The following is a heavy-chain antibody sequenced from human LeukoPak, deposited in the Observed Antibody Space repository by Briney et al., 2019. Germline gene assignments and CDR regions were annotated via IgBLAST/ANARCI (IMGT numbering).Heavy chain of an antibody. CDR3: ARSKYYFDY. J-gene: IGHJ4*02. Sequence: KPSGTLSLTCTVSSGSISSDYWSWIRQPPGKGLEWIGYIYYSGTTNYNPSLKSRVTMSVDTSNKLFTLKLSSVTAADTAVYYCARSKYYFDYWGQGSLVTVFS. V-gene: IGHV4-59*01. D-gene: IGHD2/OR15-2a*01. CDR1: SGSISSDY. CDR2: IYYSGTT.